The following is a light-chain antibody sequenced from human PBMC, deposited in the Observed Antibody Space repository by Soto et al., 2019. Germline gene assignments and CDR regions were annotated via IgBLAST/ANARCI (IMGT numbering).Light chain of an antibody. CDR2: KAS. J-gene: IGKJ1*01. Sequence: DVQVSKSPSTLSESVGDRVTITCRASQSISTWLTWYQQKPGRAPKVLIYKASSLQSGVPSRFSGSGSGTEFTLTISSLQPDDFATYYCQQYNTYSPFGHVTMVDIK. CDR3: QQYNTYSP. CDR1: QSISTW. V-gene: IGKV1-5*03.